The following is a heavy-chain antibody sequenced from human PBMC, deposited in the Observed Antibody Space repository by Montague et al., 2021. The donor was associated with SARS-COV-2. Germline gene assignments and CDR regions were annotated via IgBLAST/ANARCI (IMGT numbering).Heavy chain of an antibody. CDR1: GGSISTSPYF. D-gene: IGHD6-19*01. J-gene: IGHJ4*02. CDR3: ARGNRTAVAGTVFDY. Sequence: SETLSLTCTVSGGSISTSPYFWGWIRQHPGKGLEWIGSIYYSGSTYYNPSLKSRVAISIDTSENQFSLKLSSVTAADTAVYYCARGNRTAVAGTVFDYWGQGTLVTVSS. V-gene: IGHV4-39*07. CDR2: IYYSGST.